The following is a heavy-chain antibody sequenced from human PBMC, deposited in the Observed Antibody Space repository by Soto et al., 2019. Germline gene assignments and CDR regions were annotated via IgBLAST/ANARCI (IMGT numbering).Heavy chain of an antibody. V-gene: IGHV1-69*02. D-gene: IGHD5-12*01. CDR1: GGTFSSYT. J-gene: IGHJ3*02. CDR3: ARGLGEYSGYGHDAFDI. CDR2: IIPILGIA. Sequence: SVKVSCKASGGTFSSYTINWVRQAPGQGLEWMGRIIPILGIANYAQKFQGRVTITADKSTSTAYMELSSLRSEDTAVYYCARGLGEYSGYGHDAFDIWGQGTMVTVSS.